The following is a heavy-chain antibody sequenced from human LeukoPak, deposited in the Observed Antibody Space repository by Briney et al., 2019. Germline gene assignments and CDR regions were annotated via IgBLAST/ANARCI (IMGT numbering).Heavy chain of an antibody. V-gene: IGHV1-2*02. CDR3: ARDRSPTMIAVANDAFDI. CDR2: INPNSGGT. Sequence: ASVKVSCKASGYTFTGYYMHWVRQAPGHGLEWMGWINPNSGGTNYAQKFQGRVTMTRDTSISTAYMELSSLRSEDTAVYYCARDRSPTMIAVANDAFDIWGQGTMVTVSS. D-gene: IGHD3-22*01. J-gene: IGHJ3*02. CDR1: GYTFTGYY.